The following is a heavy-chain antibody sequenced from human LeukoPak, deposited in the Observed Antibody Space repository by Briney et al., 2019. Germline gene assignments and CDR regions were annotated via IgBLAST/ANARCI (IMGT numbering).Heavy chain of an antibody. J-gene: IGHJ5*02. CDR1: GGSLSSYY. CDR3: PRAGFTYDSRGYYADWFDP. Sequence: SQTLSLTCAVSGGSLSSYYWSWIRQPPGEGLGWVWEIYYSGGTNYCPSLTSGVTISVDTSKNQFSLKLSSVTAADTAVYYCPRAGFTYDSRGYYADWFDPWGQGTLVTVSS. V-gene: IGHV4-59*01. D-gene: IGHD3-22*01. CDR2: IYYSGGT.